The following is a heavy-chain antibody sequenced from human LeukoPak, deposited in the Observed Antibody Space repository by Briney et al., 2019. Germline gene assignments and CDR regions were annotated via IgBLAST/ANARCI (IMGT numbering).Heavy chain of an antibody. CDR3: ARGGTYDYVWGSYRYTSPFDY. CDR2: INHSGST. Sequence: PSETLSLTCAVYGGSLSGYYWSWIRQPPGKGLEWIGEINHSGSTNYNPSLKSRVTISVDTSKNQFSLKLSSVTAADTAVYYCARGGTYDYVWGSYRYTSPFDYWGQGTLVTVSS. V-gene: IGHV4-34*01. CDR1: GGSLSGYY. J-gene: IGHJ4*02. D-gene: IGHD3-16*02.